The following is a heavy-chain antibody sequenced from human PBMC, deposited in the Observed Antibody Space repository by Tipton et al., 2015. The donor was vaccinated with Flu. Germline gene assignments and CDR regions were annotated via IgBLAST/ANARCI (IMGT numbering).Heavy chain of an antibody. CDR3: ARVEGATFVRY. V-gene: IGHV4-61*02. CDR1: GGSISSGSYY. Sequence: TLSPTCTVSGGSISSGSYYWSWIRQPAGKGLEWIGRIYTSGSTNYNPSLKSRVTISVDTSKNQFSLKLSSVTAADTAVYYCARVEGATFVRYWGQGTLVTVSS. D-gene: IGHD1-26*01. J-gene: IGHJ4*02. CDR2: IYTSGST.